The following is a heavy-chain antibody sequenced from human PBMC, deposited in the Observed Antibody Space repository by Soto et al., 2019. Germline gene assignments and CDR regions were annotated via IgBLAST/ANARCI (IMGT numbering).Heavy chain of an antibody. CDR1: GGSISSYY. J-gene: IGHJ4*02. V-gene: IGHV4-59*01. CDR3: ARDTVTRGGYYFDY. D-gene: IGHD4-17*01. Sequence: QVQLQESGPGLVKPSETLSLTCTVSGGSISSYYWSWIRQPPGKGLEWIGYIYYSGSTNYNPSLKSRVTISVDTSTNQFSLKLSSVTAADTAVYYCARDTVTRGGYYFDYWGQGTLVTVSS. CDR2: IYYSGST.